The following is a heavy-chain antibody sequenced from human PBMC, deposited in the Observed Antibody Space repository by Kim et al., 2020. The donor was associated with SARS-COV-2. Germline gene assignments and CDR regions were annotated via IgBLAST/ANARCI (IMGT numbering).Heavy chain of an antibody. J-gene: IGHJ4*02. CDR3: ASWGDYYGSGRQYYFDY. Sequence: ASVKVSCKASGYTFTSYDINWVRQATGQGLEWMGWMNPNSGNTGYAQKFQGRVTMTRNTSISTAYMELSSLRSEDTAVYYCASWGDYYGSGRQYYFDYWGQGTLVTVSS. D-gene: IGHD3-10*01. CDR2: MNPNSGNT. CDR1: GYTFTSYD. V-gene: IGHV1-8*01.